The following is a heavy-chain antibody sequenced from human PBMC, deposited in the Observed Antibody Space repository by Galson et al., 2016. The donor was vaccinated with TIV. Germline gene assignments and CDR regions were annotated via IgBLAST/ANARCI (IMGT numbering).Heavy chain of an antibody. CDR1: GFAFSLYE. Sequence: SLTLSCAASGFAFSLYEMNWVRQAPGKGLEWVSYISGSVNTIYYADSVRGRFTISRDNAKNSLFLQMNSLRADGTAVYYCATADHYDPAAYGLDVWGQGTTVIVSS. CDR3: ATADHYDPAAYGLDV. V-gene: IGHV3-48*03. J-gene: IGHJ6*02. D-gene: IGHD3-3*01. CDR2: ISGSVNTI.